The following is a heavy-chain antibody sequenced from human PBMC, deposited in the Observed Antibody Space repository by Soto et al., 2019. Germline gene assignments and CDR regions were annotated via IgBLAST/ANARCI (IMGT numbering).Heavy chain of an antibody. J-gene: IGHJ4*02. D-gene: IGHD6-13*01. CDR2: IVPIYRPA. V-gene: IGHV1-69*13. CDR1: GGTFSSYR. Sequence: SVKVSCKASGGTFSSYRINWVGQAPGQGLEWVGGIVPIYRPADYAQKFQGRVTITADESARTSYMDVRSLKSQDTAVYYCVRDSGAKLSSSWGQGALVTVSS. CDR3: VRDSGAKLSSS.